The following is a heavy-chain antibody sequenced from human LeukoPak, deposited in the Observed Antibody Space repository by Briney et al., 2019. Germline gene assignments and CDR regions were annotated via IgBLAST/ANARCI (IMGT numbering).Heavy chain of an antibody. J-gene: IGHJ4*02. V-gene: IGHV3-53*01. CDR2: IYSGGST. D-gene: IGHD1-26*01. CDR3: ASSGSYRFDY. Sequence: GGSLRLSCAASGFTVSNNYMSWVRQAPGKGLEWVSVIYSGGSTYYADSVKGRFTISRDTSKNTLSLQMNSLRAEDTAVYYCASSGSYRFDYWGQGTLVTVSS. CDR1: GFTVSNNY.